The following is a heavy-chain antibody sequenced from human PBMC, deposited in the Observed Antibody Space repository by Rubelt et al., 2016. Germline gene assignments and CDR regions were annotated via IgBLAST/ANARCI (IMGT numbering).Heavy chain of an antibody. J-gene: IGHJ4*02. V-gene: IGHV3-53*01. Sequence: EVQLVESGGGLIQPGGSLRLSCAASGFTVSSNYMSWVRQAPGKGLEWVSVIYSGGSTYYADSVKGRFTISRDNSKNSLYLQMNSLRAEDTAVYYCARDLWNDRGHIIDYWGQGTLVTVSS. CDR2: IYSGGST. CDR3: ARDLWNDRGHIIDY. CDR1: GFTVSSNY. D-gene: IGHD1-1*01.